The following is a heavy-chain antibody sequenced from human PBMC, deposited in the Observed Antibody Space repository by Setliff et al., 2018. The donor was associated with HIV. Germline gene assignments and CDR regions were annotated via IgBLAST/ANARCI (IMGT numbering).Heavy chain of an antibody. V-gene: IGHV1-18*01. Sequence: ASVKVSCKASGYTFTSYGISWVRQAPGQGLEWMGWISAYNGNTKYAQKLQGRFTISRDDSRNTLLLQMNSLKIEDTAVYYCTTDPDYGDPWGQGTLVTVSS. CDR2: ISAYNGNT. CDR3: TTDPDYGDP. CDR1: GYTFTSYG. J-gene: IGHJ4*02. D-gene: IGHD4-17*01.